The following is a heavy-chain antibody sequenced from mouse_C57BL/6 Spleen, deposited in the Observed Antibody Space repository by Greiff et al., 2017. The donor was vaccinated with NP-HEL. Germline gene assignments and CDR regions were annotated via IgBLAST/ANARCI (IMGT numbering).Heavy chain of an antibody. CDR1: GYTFTSYW. D-gene: IGHD3-2*02. CDR3: ARGETAQATWFAY. J-gene: IGHJ3*01. V-gene: IGHV1-69*01. Sequence: VQLQQPGAELVMPGASVKLSCKASGYTFTSYWMPWVKQRPGQGLEWIGEIDPSDSYTNYNQKFKGKSTLTVDKSSSTAYMQLSSLTSEDSAVYYCARGETAQATWFAYWGQGTLVTVSA. CDR2: IDPSDSYT.